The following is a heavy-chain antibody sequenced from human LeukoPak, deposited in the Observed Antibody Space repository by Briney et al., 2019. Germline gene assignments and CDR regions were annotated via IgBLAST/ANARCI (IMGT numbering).Heavy chain of an antibody. J-gene: IGHJ5*02. V-gene: IGHV1-8*03. CDR1: GYTFTSYD. Sequence: GASVKVSCKASGYTFTSYDINWVRQATGQGLEWMGWMNPNSGNTGYAQKFQGRVTITRNTSISTAYMELSSVTAADTAVYYCASQHLLGYCSSTSCDNWFDPWGQGTLVTVSS. CDR2: MNPNSGNT. CDR3: ASQHLLGYCSSTSCDNWFDP. D-gene: IGHD2-2*01.